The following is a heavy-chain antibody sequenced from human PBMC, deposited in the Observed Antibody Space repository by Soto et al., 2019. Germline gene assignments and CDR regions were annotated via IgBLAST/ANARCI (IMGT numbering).Heavy chain of an antibody. D-gene: IGHD3-22*01. CDR1: GFTFSSYG. Sequence: QVQLVESGGGVVQPGRSLRLSCAASGFTFSSYGMHWVRQAPGKGLEWVAVISYDGSNKYYADSVKGRFTISRDNSKNTRYLQMNSLRAEDTAVYYCAKEKSSGYLGFDYWGQGTLVTVSS. J-gene: IGHJ4*02. CDR3: AKEKSSGYLGFDY. CDR2: ISYDGSNK. V-gene: IGHV3-30*18.